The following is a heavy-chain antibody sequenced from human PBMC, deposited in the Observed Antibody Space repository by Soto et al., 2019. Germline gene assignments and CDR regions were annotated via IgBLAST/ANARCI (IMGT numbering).Heavy chain of an antibody. V-gene: IGHV3-11*01. CDR2: ISSTGSPI. J-gene: IGHJ4*02. D-gene: IGHD5-12*01. CDR3: ARAATIVAHNDY. CDR1: GFIFSDYY. Sequence: PGGALKLSLAASGFIFSDYYMRWIPPAPGRGLEWVSYISSTGSPIWYADSVKGRFTISRDNAKNSLYLQMNSLTADDTAVYYCARAATIVAHNDYWGQGALVTVSS.